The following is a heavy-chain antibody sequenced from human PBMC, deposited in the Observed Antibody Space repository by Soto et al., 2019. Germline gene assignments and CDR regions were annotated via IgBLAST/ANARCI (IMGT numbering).Heavy chain of an antibody. D-gene: IGHD6-13*01. V-gene: IGHV3-30*18. CDR2: MSYDGTKE. CDR1: GFTLSTYG. Sequence: GGSLRLSCAASGFTLSTYGMHWVRQAPGKGLEWVAAMSYDGTKEYYADSVKGRFTISRDNSRNTLFLQLNSLRAEDTAVYYCAKEYGSTWIDLWGQGTLVTVSS. J-gene: IGHJ5*02. CDR3: AKEYGSTWIDL.